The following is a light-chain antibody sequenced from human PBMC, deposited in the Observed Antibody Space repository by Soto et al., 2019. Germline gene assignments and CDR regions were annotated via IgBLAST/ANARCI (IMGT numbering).Light chain of an antibody. Sequence: TLPPSAYGAVTTTATLSCTVTSSDVGAYNYVPWYQQHPGKAPKLMIYEVSKRPSGVPDRFSGSKSGYTASLTVSGLQAEDEADYYCSSHAGNNNYVYGTGTKVTVL. CDR1: SSDVGAYNY. CDR3: SSHAGNNNYV. V-gene: IGLV2-8*01. CDR2: EVS. J-gene: IGLJ1*01.